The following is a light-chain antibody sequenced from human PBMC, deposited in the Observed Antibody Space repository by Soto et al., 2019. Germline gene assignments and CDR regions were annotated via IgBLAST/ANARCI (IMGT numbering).Light chain of an antibody. V-gene: IGLV2-14*03. CDR3: CSYTRTSRYV. CDR2: GVS. Sequence: QSALTQPASVSGSPGQSITISCTGTSSDVGAYNYVSWYQQHPDNAPKVMIYGVSNRPSGVSNRFSGSKSGSTASLTISGLQAEDEADYYCCSYTRTSRYVFGPGTKLTVL. CDR1: SSDVGAYNY. J-gene: IGLJ1*01.